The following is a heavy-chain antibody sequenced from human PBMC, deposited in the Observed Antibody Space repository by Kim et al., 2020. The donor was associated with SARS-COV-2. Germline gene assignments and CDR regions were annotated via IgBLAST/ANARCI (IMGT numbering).Heavy chain of an antibody. D-gene: IGHD3-10*01. CDR3: ARGLEFRITMVRGAPAD. CDR1: GFTFSSYS. CDR2: ISSSSSTI. V-gene: IGHV3-48*02. J-gene: IGHJ4*02. Sequence: GGSLRLSCAASGFTFSSYSMNWVRQAPGKGLEWVSYISSSSSTIYYADSVKVRFTISRDNAKNSLYLQMNSLRDEDTAVYYCARGLEFRITMVRGAPADWGQGTLVTVSS.